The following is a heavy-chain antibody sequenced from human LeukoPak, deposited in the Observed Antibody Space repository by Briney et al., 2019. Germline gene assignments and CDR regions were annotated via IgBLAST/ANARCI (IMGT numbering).Heavy chain of an antibody. CDR1: GGTFSSYA. CDR3: ARDLGRYSGSFLFYFDH. Sequence: SVKVSCKASGGTFSSYAVTWVRQAPGQGLEWVGGFIPVFGTADYAQKLQGRVTITTDESTSTSYMELSSLRSEDTAVYYCARDLGRYSGSFLFYFDHWGQGTLVTVSS. CDR2: FIPVFGTA. D-gene: IGHD6-6*01. J-gene: IGHJ4*02. V-gene: IGHV1-69*05.